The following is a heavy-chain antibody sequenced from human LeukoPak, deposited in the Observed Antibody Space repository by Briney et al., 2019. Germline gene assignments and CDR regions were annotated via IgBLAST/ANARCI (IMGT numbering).Heavy chain of an antibody. J-gene: IGHJ5*02. CDR1: GGSISSGGYY. V-gene: IGHV4-31*03. D-gene: IGHD3-22*01. CDR3: ARDKDSSGYWDHWFDP. CDR2: IYYSGST. Sequence: SETLSLTCTVSGGSISSGGYYWSWIRQHPGKGLEWIGYIYYSGSTYCNPSLKSRVTISVDTSKNQFSLKLSSVTAADTAVYYCARDKDSSGYWDHWFDPWGQGTLVTVSS.